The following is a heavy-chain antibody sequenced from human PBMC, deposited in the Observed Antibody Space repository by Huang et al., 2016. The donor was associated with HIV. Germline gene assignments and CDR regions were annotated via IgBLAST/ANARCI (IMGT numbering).Heavy chain of an antibody. V-gene: IGHV1-18*04. CDR1: GYKFDSYG. Sequence: HVQLVQSGADVKKPGASVKVSCKASGYKFDSYGINWVRQAPGQELEWMGWIGPHNGKTNQAQKLQGRVTMTTDTTTSTAYMELRILTSDDTAVYYCARDATGYGTGWSTEFDYWGQGTLVTVSS. CDR2: IGPHNGKT. J-gene: IGHJ4*02. CDR3: ARDATGYGTGWSTEFDY. D-gene: IGHD6-19*01.